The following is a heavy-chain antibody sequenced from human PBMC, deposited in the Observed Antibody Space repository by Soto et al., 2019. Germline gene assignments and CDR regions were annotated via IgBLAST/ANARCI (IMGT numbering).Heavy chain of an antibody. CDR1: GFPFRSYS. J-gene: IGHJ4*02. D-gene: IGHD2-21*01. CDR2: ISGSGEIT. V-gene: IGHV3-23*01. Sequence: PGGSLRLSCAASGFPFRSYSIGWVRQAPGKGLEWISVISGSGEITLYTDSVKGRFPISRDLSNNTLSLQMNSLRADDTAIYYCGKARYIVVDHQLCFESWGQRTLVTVSS. CDR3: GKARYIVVDHQLCFES.